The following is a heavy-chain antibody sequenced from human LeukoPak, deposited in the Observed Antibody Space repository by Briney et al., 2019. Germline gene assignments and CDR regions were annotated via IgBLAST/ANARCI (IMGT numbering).Heavy chain of an antibody. CDR2: IKQDGSEK. V-gene: IGHV3-7*03. J-gene: IGHJ4*02. Sequence: PGGSLRLSCAASGFTFSSYWMSWVRQAPGKGLEWVANIKQDGSEKYYVDSVKGRFTISRDNAKNSLYLQMNSLRAEDTAVYYCARDSPYYYDSSGPHLDYWGQGTLVTVSS. CDR1: GFTFSSYW. D-gene: IGHD3-22*01. CDR3: ARDSPYYYDSSGPHLDY.